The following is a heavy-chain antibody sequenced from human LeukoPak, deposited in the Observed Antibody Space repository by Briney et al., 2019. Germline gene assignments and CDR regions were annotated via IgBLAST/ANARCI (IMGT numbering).Heavy chain of an antibody. Sequence: ASVTVSCKTSGYTFTNYYIHWVRQAPGQGLEWMGIINPGDGTTSYAQKLQSRVTMTRDTSTSTVYMELSSLRSDDTDTAVYYCARHDLPGRSPFDYWGQGTLLTVSS. D-gene: IGHD2-15*01. CDR3: ARHDLPGRSPFDY. V-gene: IGHV1-46*01. CDR1: GYTFTNYY. J-gene: IGHJ4*02. CDR2: INPGDGTT.